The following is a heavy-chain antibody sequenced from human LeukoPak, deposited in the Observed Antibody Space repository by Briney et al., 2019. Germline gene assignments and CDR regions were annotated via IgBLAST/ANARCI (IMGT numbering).Heavy chain of an antibody. J-gene: IGHJ3*02. CDR3: ARFGERITIFGVSYDAFDI. D-gene: IGHD3-3*01. V-gene: IGHV4-38-2*02. CDR1: GYSISSGYY. CDR2: ITHSGIP. Sequence: SETLSLTCIVSGYSISSGYYWGWIRQPPGKGLEWIGSITHSGIPYYSPSLRSRVTISLDASKNQFSLKLTSVTAADTAVYYCARFGERITIFGVSYDAFDIWGQGTMVTVSS.